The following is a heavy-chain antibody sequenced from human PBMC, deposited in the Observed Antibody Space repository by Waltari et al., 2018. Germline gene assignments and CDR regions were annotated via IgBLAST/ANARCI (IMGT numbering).Heavy chain of an antibody. Sequence: QVQLQESGPGLVKPSETLSLTCTVSGGSISSYYWSWIRQPAGKGLEWIGRIYTSGRTNSNPSLKSRVTMSVDTSKNQFSLKLSSVTAADTAVYYCARGVGERGSDAFDIWGQGTMVTVSS. CDR3: ARGVGERGSDAFDI. D-gene: IGHD1-1*01. V-gene: IGHV4-4*07. CDR1: GGSISSYY. CDR2: IYTSGRT. J-gene: IGHJ3*02.